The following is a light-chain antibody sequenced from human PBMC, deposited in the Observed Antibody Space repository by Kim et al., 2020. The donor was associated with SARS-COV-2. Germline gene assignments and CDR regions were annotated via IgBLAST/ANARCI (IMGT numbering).Light chain of an antibody. Sequence: EIVMTHSPATLSVSPGERATLSCRASQSVSRNLAWYQQKPGQAPRLLISGASTWATGIPARFSGSGSGTEFTLTISSLQSEDFAVYYCQQYNNWPYTFGQGTKLEI. J-gene: IGKJ2*01. CDR3: QQYNNWPYT. CDR1: QSVSRN. V-gene: IGKV3-15*01. CDR2: GAS.